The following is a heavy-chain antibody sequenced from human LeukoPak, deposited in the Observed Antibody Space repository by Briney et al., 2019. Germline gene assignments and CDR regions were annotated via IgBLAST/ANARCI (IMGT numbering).Heavy chain of an antibody. Sequence: PGGSLTLSCAASGFTFSSYAMSWVRQAPGKGLEWVSAISGSGGTTYYADSVKGRFTISRDNSKNTLYLQMNSLRAEDTAVYYCAKGPDYDFWSGFPHFDYWGQGTLVTVSS. V-gene: IGHV3-23*01. CDR2: ISGSGGTT. CDR3: AKGPDYDFWSGFPHFDY. J-gene: IGHJ4*02. CDR1: GFTFSSYA. D-gene: IGHD3-3*01.